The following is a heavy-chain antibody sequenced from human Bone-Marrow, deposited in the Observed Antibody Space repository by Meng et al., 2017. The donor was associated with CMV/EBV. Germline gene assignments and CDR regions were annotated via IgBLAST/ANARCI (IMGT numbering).Heavy chain of an antibody. CDR2: TYYRSKWYI. V-gene: IGHV6-1*01. CDR3: ARVRCSTTSCYYEYYYGMDV. D-gene: IGHD2-2*01. Sequence: SQTLSLTCAISGDSVSSNSATWSWIRQSPSRGLEWLGRTYYRSKWYIDYAVSVKSRIDINPDTSKNQFSLQLNAVTPEDTAVYYCARVRCSTTSCYYEYYYGMDVWGQGTTVTVSS. CDR1: GDSVSSNSAT. J-gene: IGHJ6*02.